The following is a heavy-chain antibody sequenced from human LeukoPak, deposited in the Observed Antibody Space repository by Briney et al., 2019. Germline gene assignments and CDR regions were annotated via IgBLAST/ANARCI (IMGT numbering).Heavy chain of an antibody. CDR3: ARHSRIPPPRVFDY. CDR2: IHYGGNT. CDR1: GGSISSYY. J-gene: IGHJ4*02. D-gene: IGHD6-6*01. Sequence: SETLSLTCTVSGGSISSYYWTWIRQPPGKGLEWIGYIHYGGNTNYNPSLRSRVTISVDTSNNQFSLNLSSVPAADTAVYYGARHSRIPPPRVFDYWGQGTLVTVSS. V-gene: IGHV4-59*08.